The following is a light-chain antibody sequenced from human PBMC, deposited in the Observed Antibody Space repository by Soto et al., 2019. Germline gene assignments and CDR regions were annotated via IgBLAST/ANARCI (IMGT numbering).Light chain of an antibody. CDR2: DVS. Sequence: DIQMTQSPSTLSASVGDRGTMTCRASQSISRWLAWYQQKPGKAPKLLIYDVSTLESGVPSRFSGSGSGTEFTLTISSLQPDDFATYYCQPCNIFWRFGEGTKVAIK. CDR3: QPCNIFWR. J-gene: IGKJ1*01. CDR1: QSISRW. V-gene: IGKV1-5*01.